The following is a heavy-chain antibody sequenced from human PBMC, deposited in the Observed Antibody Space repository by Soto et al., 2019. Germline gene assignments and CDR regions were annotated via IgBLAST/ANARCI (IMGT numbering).Heavy chain of an antibody. Sequence: GSLRLSCAASGFTFSSYGMHWVRQAPGKGLEWVAVIWYDGSNKYYADSVKGRFTISRDNSKNTLYLQMNSLRAEDTAVYYRARDYYDFWSGYSEQHFDYWGQGTLVTVSS. CDR1: GFTFSSYG. CDR2: IWYDGSNK. CDR3: ARDYYDFWSGYSEQHFDY. D-gene: IGHD3-3*01. J-gene: IGHJ4*02. V-gene: IGHV3-33*01.